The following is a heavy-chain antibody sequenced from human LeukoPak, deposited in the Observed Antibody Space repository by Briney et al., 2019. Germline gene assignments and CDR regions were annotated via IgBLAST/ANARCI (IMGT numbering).Heavy chain of an antibody. CDR1: VGSISSYY. CDR2: IYYSGST. Sequence: NASETLSLTCTVPVGSISSYYWSWIRQPPGKGLEWIGYIYYSGSTNYNPSLKSRVTISVDTSNNQFSLKLSSVTAADTAVYYCARDLVRGVITAFDIWGQGTMVTVSS. V-gene: IGHV4-59*01. D-gene: IGHD3-10*01. CDR3: ARDLVRGVITAFDI. J-gene: IGHJ3*02.